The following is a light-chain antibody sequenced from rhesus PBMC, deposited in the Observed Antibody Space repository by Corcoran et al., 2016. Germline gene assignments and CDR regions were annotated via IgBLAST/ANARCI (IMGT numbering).Light chain of an antibody. CDR3: LQHNNYPRT. Sequence: DIQMTQSPSSLSASVGDTVTITCRASQGIANYLNWFQQKPGKAPNLLIYDASTLESGVPSRFGGSGSATAFTLTISSLQPEDFATYYCLQHNNYPRTFGQGTKVEIK. V-gene: IGKV1-28*03. CDR2: DAS. CDR1: QGIANY. J-gene: IGKJ1*01.